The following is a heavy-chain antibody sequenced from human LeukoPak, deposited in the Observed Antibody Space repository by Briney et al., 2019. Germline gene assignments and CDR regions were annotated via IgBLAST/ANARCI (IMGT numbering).Heavy chain of an antibody. CDR3: ARHVPTFYPGVWWGYYMDV. J-gene: IGHJ6*03. CDR1: GYSFTSYW. CDR2: IYPGDSDT. Sequence: LGESLKISCKGSGYSFTSYWIGWVRQMPGKGLEWMGIIYPGDSDTRYSPSFQGQVTISADKSISTAYLQWSSLKASDTAMYYCARHVPTFYPGVWWGYYMDVWGKGTTVTVSS. D-gene: IGHD2-21*01. V-gene: IGHV5-51*01.